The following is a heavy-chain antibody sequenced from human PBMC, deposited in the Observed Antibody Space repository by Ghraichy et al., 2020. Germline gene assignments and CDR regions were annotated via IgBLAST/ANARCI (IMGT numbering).Heavy chain of an antibody. CDR2: IYYSGST. D-gene: IGHD6-19*01. V-gene: IGHV4-59*08. CDR1: GGSISSYY. J-gene: IGHJ4*02. CDR3: ARHGRGLAVAGDY. Sequence: SETLSLTCTVSGGSISSYYWSWIRQPPGKGLEWIGNIYYSGSTNYNPSLNSRVTISVDTSKNQFSLKLSSVTAADTAVYYCARHGRGLAVAGDYWGQGTLVTVSS.